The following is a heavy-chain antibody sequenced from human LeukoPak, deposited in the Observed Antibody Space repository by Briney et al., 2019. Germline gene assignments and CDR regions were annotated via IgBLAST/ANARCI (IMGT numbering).Heavy chain of an antibody. Sequence: PSETLSLTCTVSGGSISSYYWSWLRQPAGKGLEWIGRIYTSGSTNYNPSLKSRVTMSVDTSKNQFSLKLSSVTAADTAVYYCARVQYSSSWTYCFDYWGQGTLVTVSS. CDR3: ARVQYSSSWTYCFDY. CDR2: IYTSGST. V-gene: IGHV4-4*07. D-gene: IGHD6-13*01. J-gene: IGHJ4*02. CDR1: GGSISSYY.